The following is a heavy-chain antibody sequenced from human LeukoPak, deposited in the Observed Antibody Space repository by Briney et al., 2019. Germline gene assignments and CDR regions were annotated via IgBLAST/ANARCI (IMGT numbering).Heavy chain of an antibody. Sequence: ASVKVSCKASGGTFSSYAISWVRQAPGQGLEWMGWISGYNGNTDYAQKLQGRVTMTTDTSTSTASMELRSLTSDDTAVYYCARDGDPLESLYYYGMDVWGQGTTVTVSS. CDR2: ISGYNGNT. CDR3: ARDGDPLESLYYYGMDV. CDR1: GGTFSSYA. D-gene: IGHD3-3*01. J-gene: IGHJ6*02. V-gene: IGHV1-18*01.